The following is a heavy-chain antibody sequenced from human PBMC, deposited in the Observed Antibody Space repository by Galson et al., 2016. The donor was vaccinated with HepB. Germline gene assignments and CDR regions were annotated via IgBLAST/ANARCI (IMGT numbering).Heavy chain of an antibody. V-gene: IGHV3-7*01. J-gene: IGHJ4*02. D-gene: IGHD3-16*01. Sequence: SLRLSCAASGFTFHTYWMSWVRQAPGKGLEWVANIKQDGSEKYYVGSVRGRFTISRDNANNSLYLQMNSLRAEDTAVYYCESSGGTLFSAHWGQGTLVTVSS. CDR1: GFTFHTYW. CDR3: ESSGGTLFSAH. CDR2: IKQDGSEK.